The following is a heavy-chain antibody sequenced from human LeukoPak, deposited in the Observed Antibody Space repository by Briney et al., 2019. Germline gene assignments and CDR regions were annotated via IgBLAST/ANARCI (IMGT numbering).Heavy chain of an antibody. J-gene: IGHJ4*02. D-gene: IGHD6-19*01. V-gene: IGHV3-23*01. Sequence: GGSLRLSCAASGFTFSDSAMTWVRQTPGKGLEWVSLISFNGANTYYPDSVKGRFTISRDNSKDTLYLQMNSLRPEDTAIYYCARPGTSGWRFDYWGQGTLVTVSS. CDR1: GFTFSDSA. CDR3: ARPGTSGWRFDY. CDR2: ISFNGANT.